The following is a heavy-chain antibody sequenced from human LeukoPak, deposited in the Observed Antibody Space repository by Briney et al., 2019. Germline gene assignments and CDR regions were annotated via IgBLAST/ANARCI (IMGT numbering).Heavy chain of an antibody. CDR2: ISGSGGST. CDR3: AKAYYYYDSSGYDY. Sequence: PGGSLRLSCVASGFTFSSYAMSWVRQAPGKGLEWVSAISGSGGSTYYADSVKGRFTISRDNPKNTLYLQMNSLRAEDTAVYYCAKAYYYYDSSGYDYWGQGTLVTVSS. V-gene: IGHV3-23*01. J-gene: IGHJ4*02. D-gene: IGHD3-22*01. CDR1: GFTFSSYA.